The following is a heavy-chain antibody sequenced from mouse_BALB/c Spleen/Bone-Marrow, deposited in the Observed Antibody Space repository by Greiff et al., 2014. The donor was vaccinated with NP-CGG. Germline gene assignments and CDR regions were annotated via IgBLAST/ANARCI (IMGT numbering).Heavy chain of an antibody. CDR2: IWSGGST. CDR1: GFSLTSYG. CDR3: ARKWGDFYDYDGGFTY. V-gene: IGHV2-2*02. D-gene: IGHD2-4*01. Sequence: QVQLQQSGPGLVQPSQSLSITCTVSGFSLTSYGVHWVRQSPGKGLEWLGMIWSGGSTDYNAALISRLTISKDNSKSQVFFKMNSLQANDTAIYYCARKWGDFYDYDGGFTYWGQGTLVTVPA. J-gene: IGHJ3*01.